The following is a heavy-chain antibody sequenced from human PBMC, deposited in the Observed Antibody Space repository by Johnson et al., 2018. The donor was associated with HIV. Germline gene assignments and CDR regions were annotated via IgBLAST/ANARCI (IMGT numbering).Heavy chain of an antibody. V-gene: IGHV3-30-3*01. CDR2: ISYDGSSK. D-gene: IGHD4/OR15-4a*01. CDR1: GFTFSDHA. J-gene: IGHJ3*02. Sequence: ESGGGVVQPGRSLRLSCAASGFTFSDHAMHWVRQAPGKGLEWVAVISYDGSSKYYADSVKGRFTISRDNSKNTLYLQMNSLRAGDTAVYYCARGGASDAFDIWGQGTMVTVSS. CDR3: ARGGASDAFDI.